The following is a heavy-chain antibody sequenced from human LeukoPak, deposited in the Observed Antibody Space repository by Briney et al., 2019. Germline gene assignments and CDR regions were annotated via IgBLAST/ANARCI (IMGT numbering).Heavy chain of an antibody. V-gene: IGHV3-48*03. CDR2: ISSSGSTI. CDR3: AGGGGYYYYMDV. CDR1: GFTFSNYE. D-gene: IGHD3-16*01. J-gene: IGHJ6*03. Sequence: GGSLRLSCAASGFTFSNYEVNWVRQAPGKGLEWVSYISSSGSTIYYADSAKGRFTISRDNAKNSLYLQMNSLRAEDTAVYYCAGGGGYYYYMDVWGEGTTVTVSS.